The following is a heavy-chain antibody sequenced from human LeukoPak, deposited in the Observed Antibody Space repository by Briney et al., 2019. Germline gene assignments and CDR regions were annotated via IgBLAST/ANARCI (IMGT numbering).Heavy chain of an antibody. CDR1: GGTFSSYA. D-gene: IGHD1-26*01. Sequence: SVKVSCKASGGTFSSYAISWVRQAPGQGLEWMGGIIPIFGTANYAQKFQGRVTITADKSTSTAHMELSSLRSEDTAVYYCARGAESWDHYMDVWGKGTTVTVSS. J-gene: IGHJ6*03. CDR3: ARGAESWDHYMDV. V-gene: IGHV1-69*06. CDR2: IIPIFGTA.